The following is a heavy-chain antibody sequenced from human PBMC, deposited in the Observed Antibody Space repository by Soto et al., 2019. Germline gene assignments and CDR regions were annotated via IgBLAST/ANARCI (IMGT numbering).Heavy chain of an antibody. CDR2: IILPFGTA. J-gene: IGHJ4*02. Sequence: QVRLVQSGAEVKKPGSSVKVSCKASGGTFSNHAINWVRQAPGQGPEWMGGIILPFGTANYAQNFQGRVTITADESMTTAYLELNGLRSEDTAVYYCSRVPDYAGYIDDWGQGSLVTVSS. D-gene: IGHD4-17*01. CDR3: SRVPDYAGYIDD. CDR1: GGTFSNHA. V-gene: IGHV1-69*13.